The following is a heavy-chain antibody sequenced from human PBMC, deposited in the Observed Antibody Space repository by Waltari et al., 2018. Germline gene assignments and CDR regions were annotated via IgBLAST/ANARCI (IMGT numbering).Heavy chain of an antibody. J-gene: IGHJ5*02. V-gene: IGHV4-38-2*01. D-gene: IGHD2-21*02. Sequence: QVQLQESGPGLLKPSETLSLTCAVSGYSLSSTYCWGWIRQSPGKGLEWIGTIYHSGSTYYNPSLRSRVTISVDTSKNHFSLKLSSVTAADTAVYYCARTSGGDLYNWFDPWGQGTLVTVSS. CDR3: ARTSGGDLYNWFDP. CDR2: IYHSGST. CDR1: GYSLSSTYC.